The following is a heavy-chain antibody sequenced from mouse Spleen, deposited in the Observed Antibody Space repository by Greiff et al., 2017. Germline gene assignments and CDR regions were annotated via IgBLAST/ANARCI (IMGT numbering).Heavy chain of an antibody. D-gene: IGHD1-1*01. J-gene: IGHJ3*01. CDR2: IDPSNDYT. V-gene: IGHV1-50*01. Sequence: QVQLQQPGTELVKPGASVKLSCKASGYTFITYWIQWVKQRPGQGLEWIGEIDPSNDYTYYNQKFKGKATLTVDTSSSTAYMQLSSLTSEDSAVYYCARGWIREPYWGQGTLVTVSA. CDR1: GYTFITYW. CDR3: ARGWIREPY.